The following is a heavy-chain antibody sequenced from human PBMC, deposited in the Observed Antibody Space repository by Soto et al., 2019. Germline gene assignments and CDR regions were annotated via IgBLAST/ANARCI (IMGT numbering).Heavy chain of an antibody. Sequence: GGSLRLSCAASGFTFSSYGMHWVRQAPGKGLEWVAVISYDGSNKYYADSVKGRFTISRDNSKNTLYLQMNSLRAEDTAVYYCAKLANDFWSGYYNYFDYWGQGTLVTVSS. J-gene: IGHJ4*02. D-gene: IGHD3-3*01. CDR1: GFTFSSYG. CDR2: ISYDGSNK. V-gene: IGHV3-30*18. CDR3: AKLANDFWSGYYNYFDY.